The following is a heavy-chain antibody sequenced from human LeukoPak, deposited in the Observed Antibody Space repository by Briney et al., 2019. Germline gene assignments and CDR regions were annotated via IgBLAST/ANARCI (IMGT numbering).Heavy chain of an antibody. D-gene: IGHD1-26*01. CDR1: RFTFSSYG. CDR3: AKDRQRLIVGATPPLSASDY. Sequence: GGSLRLSCAASRFTFSSYGMHWVRQAPGKGLEWVAVISYDGSNKYYADSVKGRFTISRDNSKNTLYLQMNSLRTEDTAVYYCAKDRQRLIVGATPPLSASDYWGQGTLVTVSS. V-gene: IGHV3-30*18. CDR2: ISYDGSNK. J-gene: IGHJ4*02.